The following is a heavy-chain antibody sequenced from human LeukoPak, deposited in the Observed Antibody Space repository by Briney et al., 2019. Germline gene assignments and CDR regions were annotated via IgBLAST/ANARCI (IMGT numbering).Heavy chain of an antibody. CDR3: ACGDGTTWGPFDY. CDR2: ISGSGSST. CDR1: GFTFSSYA. J-gene: IGHJ4*02. V-gene: IGHV3-23*01. Sequence: GGSLRLSCAASGFTFSSYAMSWVRQAPGKGLEWVSAISGSGSSTYYADSVKGRFTISRDNSKNTLYLQMNSLRAEDTAVYYCACGDGTTWGPFDYWGQGTLVTVSS. D-gene: IGHD1-1*01.